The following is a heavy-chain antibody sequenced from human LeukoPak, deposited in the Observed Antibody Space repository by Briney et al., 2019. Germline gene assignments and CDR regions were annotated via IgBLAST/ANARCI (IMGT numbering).Heavy chain of an antibody. CDR2: ISGSGGST. D-gene: IGHD5-18*01. Sequence: PGGSLRLSCAASGFTFSSYAMSWVRQAPGKGLEWDLAISGSGGSTYYADSVKGRFTISRDNSKNTLYLQMNSLRAEDTAVYYCAKAPRIQLWYFDYWGQGTLVTVSS. J-gene: IGHJ4*02. V-gene: IGHV3-23*01. CDR3: AKAPRIQLWYFDY. CDR1: GFTFSSYA.